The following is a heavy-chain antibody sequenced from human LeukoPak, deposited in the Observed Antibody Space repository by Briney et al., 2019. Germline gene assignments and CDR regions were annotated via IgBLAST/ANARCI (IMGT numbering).Heavy chain of an antibody. D-gene: IGHD1-26*01. CDR3: ARATSGSYYRGYWFDP. CDR2: IRSSTTYV. Sequence: GGSLRLSCAASGFTFSNYNMNWVRQAPGKGLEWVSSIRSSTTYVYYADSVKGRFTISRDNAKNSLYLQMNSLRAEDTAVYYCARATSGSYYRGYWFDPWGQGTLVTVSS. V-gene: IGHV3-21*01. CDR1: GFTFSNYN. J-gene: IGHJ5*02.